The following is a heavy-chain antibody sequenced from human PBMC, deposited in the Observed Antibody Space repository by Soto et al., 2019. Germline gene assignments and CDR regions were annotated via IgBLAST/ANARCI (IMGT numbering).Heavy chain of an antibody. J-gene: IGHJ2*01. V-gene: IGHV4-39*01. D-gene: IGHD4-17*01. CDR3: ARRPTVTTFYWYFDL. CDR1: GGSISSSSYY. CDR2: IYYSGST. Sequence: QLQLQESGPGLVKPSETLSLTCTVSGGSISSSSYYWGWIRQPPGKGLEWIGSIYYSGSTYYNPSLHSRVTISLDTSKNQFSLKLSSVTAAETSVYYCARRPTVTTFYWYFDLWGRGTLVTVSS.